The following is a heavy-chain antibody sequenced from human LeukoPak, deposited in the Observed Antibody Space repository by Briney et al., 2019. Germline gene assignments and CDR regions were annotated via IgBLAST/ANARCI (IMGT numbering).Heavy chain of an antibody. CDR3: ARYGVSSSTSYIDF. D-gene: IGHD2-2*01. J-gene: IGHJ4*02. Sequence: GGSLRLSCAASGFTFSTYAMNWVRQAPGEGLKWVSCITGDSAYIYYADSVEGRFTISRDNAKNSLYLQVNSLRAEDTAVYYCARYGVSSSTSYIDFWGQGTLVTVSS. V-gene: IGHV3-21*01. CDR2: ITGDSAYI. CDR1: GFTFSTYA.